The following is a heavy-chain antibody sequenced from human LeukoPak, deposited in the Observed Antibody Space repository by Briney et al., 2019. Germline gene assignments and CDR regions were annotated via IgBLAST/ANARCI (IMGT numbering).Heavy chain of an antibody. D-gene: IGHD6-13*01. CDR3: ARMAAAGTWDY. V-gene: IGHV4-30-4*01. Sequence: PSETLSLTCTVSGGSISSGDYYWSWIRQPPGKGLEWIGYIYYSGSTYYNPSLKSRVTMSVDTSKNQFSLKLSSVTAADTAVYYCARMAAAGTWDYWGQGSLVTVSS. J-gene: IGHJ4*02. CDR1: GGSISSGDYY. CDR2: IYYSGST.